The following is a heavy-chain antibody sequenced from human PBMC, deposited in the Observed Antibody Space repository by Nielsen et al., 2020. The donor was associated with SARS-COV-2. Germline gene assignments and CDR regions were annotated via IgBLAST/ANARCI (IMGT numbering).Heavy chain of an antibody. J-gene: IGHJ4*02. V-gene: IGHV4-4*02. D-gene: IGHD2-15*01. Sequence: SETLSLTCAVSGVSISSSNWWSWVRQPPGKGLEWIGEIYHNGSTNYNPSLKSRVTISVDKSKNQFSLKLSSVTAADTAVYYCARDGYCSGGSCYPFDYWGQGTLVTVSS. CDR1: GVSISSSNW. CDR2: IYHNGST. CDR3: ARDGYCSGGSCYPFDY.